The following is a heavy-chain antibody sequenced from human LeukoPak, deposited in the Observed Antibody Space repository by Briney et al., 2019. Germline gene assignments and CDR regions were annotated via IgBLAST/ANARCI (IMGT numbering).Heavy chain of an antibody. V-gene: IGHV4-39*01. CDR3: ARSAYSGSIDY. D-gene: IGHD1-26*01. CDR1: GGSISSSSYY. CDR2: IYYSGST. J-gene: IGHJ4*02. Sequence: SETLSLTCTASGGSISSSSYYWGWIRQPPGKELEWIGSIYYSGSTYYNPSLKSRVTISVDTSRNQFSLKLSSVTAADTAVYYCARSAYSGSIDYWGQGTLVTVSS.